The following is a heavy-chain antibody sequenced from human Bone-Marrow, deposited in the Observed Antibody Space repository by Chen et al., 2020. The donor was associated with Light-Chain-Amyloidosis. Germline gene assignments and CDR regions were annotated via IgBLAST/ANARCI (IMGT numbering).Heavy chain of an antibody. CDR2: ISGSGGST. J-gene: IGHJ4*02. V-gene: IGHV3-23*01. D-gene: IGHD5-12*01. CDR3: AKDLGPKGGYDYY. CDR1: GFTFSSYA. Sequence: EVQLLESGGGLVQPGGSLRLSCAASGFTFSSYAMSWVRQAPGKGLEWVAAISGSGGSTYYADSVKGRLPISRANSKNTLYLQMNSLRAEDTAVYYCAKDLGPKGGYDYYWGQGTLVTVSS.